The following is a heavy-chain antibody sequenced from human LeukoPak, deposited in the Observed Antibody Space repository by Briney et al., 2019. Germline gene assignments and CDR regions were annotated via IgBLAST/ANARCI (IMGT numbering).Heavy chain of an antibody. CDR1: GFTFSSSA. CDR2: INSDGSST. CDR3: ARDLPPLYYYYGMDV. J-gene: IGHJ6*02. V-gene: IGHV3-74*01. Sequence: GGSLRLSCAASGFTFSSSAMSWVRQAPGKGLVWVSRINSDGSSTSYADSVKGRFTISRDNAKNTLYLQMNSLRAEDTAVYYCARDLPPLYYYYGMDVWGQGTTVTVSS.